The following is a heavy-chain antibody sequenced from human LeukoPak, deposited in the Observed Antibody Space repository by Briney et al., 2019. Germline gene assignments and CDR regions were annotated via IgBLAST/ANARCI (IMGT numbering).Heavy chain of an antibody. D-gene: IGHD6-19*01. J-gene: IGHJ4*02. CDR2: MYYSGST. Sequence: SETLSLTCTVSGGSISNYYWTWIRQPPGKGLEWIGYMYYSGSTNYNPSLKSRVTISVDTSKNQSSLKLSSVTAADTAVYYCARIKYSSGWHSYYFDYWGQGTLVTVSS. CDR3: ARIKYSSGWHSYYFDY. CDR1: GGSISNYY. V-gene: IGHV4-59*01.